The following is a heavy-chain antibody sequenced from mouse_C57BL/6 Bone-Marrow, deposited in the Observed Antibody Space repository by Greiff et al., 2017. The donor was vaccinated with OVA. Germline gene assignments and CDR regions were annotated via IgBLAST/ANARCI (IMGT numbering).Heavy chain of an antibody. CDR3: TRSITTVVARGDY. CDR2: IDPETGGT. Sequence: VQLQQSGAELVRPGASVTLSCKASGYTFTDYEMHWVKQTPVHGLEWIGAIDPETGGTAYNQKFKGKAILTADKSSSTAYMELRSLTSEDSAVYYCTRSITTVVARGDYWGQGTTLTVSS. CDR1: GYTFTDYE. V-gene: IGHV1-15*01. J-gene: IGHJ2*01. D-gene: IGHD1-1*01.